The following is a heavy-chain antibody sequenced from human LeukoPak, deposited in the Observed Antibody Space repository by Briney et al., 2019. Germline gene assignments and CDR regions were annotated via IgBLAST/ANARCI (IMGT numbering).Heavy chain of an antibody. J-gene: IGHJ4*02. CDR3: AREDGGSGLDY. CDR2: IYSGGST. CDR1: GFTVSSNY. D-gene: IGHD3-16*01. V-gene: IGHV3-53*01. Sequence: GGSLRLSCAASGFTVSSNYMSWVRQAPGKGLEWVSVIYSGGSTYYADSVKGRFTISRDNSKNTLCLQMNSLRAEDTAVYYCAREDGGSGLDYWGQGTLVTVSS.